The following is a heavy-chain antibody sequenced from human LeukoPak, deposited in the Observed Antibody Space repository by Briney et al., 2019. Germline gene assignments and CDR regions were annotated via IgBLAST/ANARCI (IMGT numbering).Heavy chain of an antibody. CDR3: ARVVSSSWTGYYYGMDV. CDR1: GFIFSNYW. V-gene: IGHV3-74*01. J-gene: IGHJ6*02. D-gene: IGHD6-13*01. Sequence: GGSLRLSCAGSGFIFSNYWMHWVRQAPGKGLVWVSRINTDGSSTSYADSLKGGFTISRDNAKNTLYLQMNSLRAEDTAVYYCARVVSSSWTGYYYGMDVWGQGPTVTVSS. CDR2: INTDGSST.